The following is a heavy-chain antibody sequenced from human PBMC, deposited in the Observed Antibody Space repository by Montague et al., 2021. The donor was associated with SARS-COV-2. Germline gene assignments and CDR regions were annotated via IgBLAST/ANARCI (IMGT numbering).Heavy chain of an antibody. CDR2: IFYSGTT. J-gene: IGHJ4*02. CDR3: ARHVTFGGVVVALDY. CDR1: GASISSSGNS. D-gene: IGHD3-16*02. V-gene: IGHV4-39*01. Sequence: SDTLSLTCTVSGASISSSGNSWGWIRQSPGKGLEWFGSIFYSGTTYFNPSLRSRIAISVDTSKNQFSLKVTSVTAADTAVYYCARHVTFGGVVVALDYWGQGHLVSVSS.